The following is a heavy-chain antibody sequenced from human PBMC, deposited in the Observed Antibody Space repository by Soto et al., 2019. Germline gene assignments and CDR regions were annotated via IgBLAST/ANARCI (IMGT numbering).Heavy chain of an antibody. CDR2: ISGSGGST. CDR3: AKVSPGYYDILTGPQYYYYYGMDV. J-gene: IGHJ6*02. CDR1: GFTFSSYA. Sequence: GGSLRLSCAASGFTFSSYAMSWVRQAPGKGLEWVSAISGSGGSTYYADSVKGRFTISRDNSKNTLYLQMNSLRAEDTAVYYCAKVSPGYYDILTGPQYYYYYGMDVWGQGTTVTVS. V-gene: IGHV3-23*01. D-gene: IGHD3-9*01.